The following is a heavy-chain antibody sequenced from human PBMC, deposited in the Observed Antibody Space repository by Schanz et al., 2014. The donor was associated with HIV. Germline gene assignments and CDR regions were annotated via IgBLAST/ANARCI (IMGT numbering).Heavy chain of an antibody. J-gene: IGHJ3*02. Sequence: EVQVVESGGGLVQPGGSLRLSCVASGFTFSDFSMNWVRRAPGKGLEMVANMNQDGSRKYYVDSVKGRFTISRDNAANSLFLQMNSLRAEDTAVYYCVHDDSDNDGFDMWGQGTMVTVSS. V-gene: IGHV3-7*01. CDR2: MNQDGSRK. CDR1: GFTFSDFS. D-gene: IGHD3-22*01. CDR3: VHDDSDNDGFDM.